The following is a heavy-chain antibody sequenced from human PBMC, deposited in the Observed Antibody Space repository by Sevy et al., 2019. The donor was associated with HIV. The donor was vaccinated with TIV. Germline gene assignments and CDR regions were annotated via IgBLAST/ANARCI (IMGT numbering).Heavy chain of an antibody. J-gene: IGHJ4*02. CDR2: NYYSGST. D-gene: IGHD5-18*01. CDR1: GGSISSYF. CDR3: ARAGTAMSYFDY. Sequence: SETLSLTCTVSGGSISSYFWSWIRQPPGKGLEWIGYNYYSGSTNYNPSLKSRVTISADTSKNQFSRKLTSVTAADTAVYYWARAGTAMSYFDYWGQGTLVTVSS. V-gene: IGHV4-59*01.